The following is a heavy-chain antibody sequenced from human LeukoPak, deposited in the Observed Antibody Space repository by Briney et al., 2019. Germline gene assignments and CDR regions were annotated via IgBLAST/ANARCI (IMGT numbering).Heavy chain of an antibody. CDR1: GGSISSSRYY. Sequence: PSETLSLTCTVPGGSISSSRYYWGWPRQHPGKGREWIGCIEYSGTTYYNPTLKTRFTISVDTPKTQFSFKLRSVTAAASHGYNCARYKRITIFGVVIRLYMDVWGKGTTVTVSS. V-gene: IGHV4-39*07. J-gene: IGHJ6*03. CDR3: ARYKRITIFGVVIRLYMDV. CDR2: IEYSGTT. D-gene: IGHD3-3*01.